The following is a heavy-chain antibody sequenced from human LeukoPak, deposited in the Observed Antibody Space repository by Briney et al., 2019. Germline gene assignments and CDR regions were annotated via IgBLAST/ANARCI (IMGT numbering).Heavy chain of an antibody. D-gene: IGHD2-21*02. CDR2: INHSGST. CDR1: GGPFSGYY. J-gene: IGHJ4*02. CDR3: ARGRVVTVHRPFDY. V-gene: IGHV4-34*01. Sequence: SETLSLTCAVYGGPFSGYYWSWIRQPPGKGLEWIGEINHSGSTNYNPSLKSRVTISVDTSKNQFSLKLSSVTAADTAVYYCARGRVVTVHRPFDYWGQGTLVTVSS.